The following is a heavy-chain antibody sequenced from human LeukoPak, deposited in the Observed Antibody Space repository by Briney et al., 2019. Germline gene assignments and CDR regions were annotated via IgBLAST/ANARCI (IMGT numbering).Heavy chain of an antibody. CDR3: ARARLGFTRGIGTNYFDY. CDR1: GGSISSYY. Sequence: SETLSLTCTVSGGSISSYYWSWIRQPAGKGLEWIGRMYTSGSTNYNPSLKSRVTISVDTSKNQFSLKLSSVTAADTAVYFCARARLGFTRGIGTNYFDYWGQGTLVTVSS. J-gene: IGHJ4*02. D-gene: IGHD2-15*01. V-gene: IGHV4-4*07. CDR2: MYTSGST.